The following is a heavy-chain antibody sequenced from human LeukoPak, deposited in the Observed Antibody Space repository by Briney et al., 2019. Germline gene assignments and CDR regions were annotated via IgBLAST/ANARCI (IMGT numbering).Heavy chain of an antibody. Sequence: GXSLRLSCAASGFTISSNYMRRVRQAPGKGLEWVSVIYSGRSTYYAASVTCRFTISSDHSNNTLYLQMNSLRAEDTAVYYCSRVMRPNWIQLWFDYWGQGTLVTVSS. D-gene: IGHD5-18*01. CDR1: GFTISSNY. V-gene: IGHV3-53*01. CDR3: SRVMRPNWIQLWFDY. J-gene: IGHJ4*02. CDR2: IYSGRST.